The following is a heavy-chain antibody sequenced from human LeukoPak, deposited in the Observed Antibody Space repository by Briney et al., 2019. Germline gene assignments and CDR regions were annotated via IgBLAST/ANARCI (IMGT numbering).Heavy chain of an antibody. D-gene: IGHD2/OR15-2a*01. J-gene: IGHJ5*02. CDR2: IYYSGST. Sequence: SETLSLTCTVSGGSISSYYWSWIRQPPGKGLEWIGYIYYSGSTNYNPSLKSRVTISVDTSKNQFSLKLSSVTAADTAVYYCARDGGFTTELIDPWGQGTLVTVSS. CDR1: GGSISSYY. CDR3: ARDGGFTTELIDP. V-gene: IGHV4-59*01.